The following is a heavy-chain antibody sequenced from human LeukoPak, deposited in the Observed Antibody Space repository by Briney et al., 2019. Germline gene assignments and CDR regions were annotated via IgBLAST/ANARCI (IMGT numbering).Heavy chain of an antibody. D-gene: IGHD6-25*01. Sequence: GGSLRLSCAASGFTFSGSAMHWVRQASGKGLEWVGRIRSKANSYATAYAASVKGRFTISRDDSKNTAYLQMNSLKTEDTAVYYCSGYAEEGYYMDVWGKGTTVTVSS. CDR1: GFTFSGSA. CDR2: IRSKANSYAT. J-gene: IGHJ6*03. CDR3: SGYAEEGYYMDV. V-gene: IGHV3-73*01.